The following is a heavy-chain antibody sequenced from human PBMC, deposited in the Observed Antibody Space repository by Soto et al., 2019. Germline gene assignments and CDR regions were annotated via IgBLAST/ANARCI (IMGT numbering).Heavy chain of an antibody. CDR2: INHSGST. CDR1: GGSFSGYY. Sequence: QVQLQQWGAGLLKPSETLSLTCAVYGGSFSGYYGSWIRQPPGKGLEWIGEINHSGSTNYNPSLKSRVTISVDTSKNQFSLKLSSVTAADTAVYYCARRDYSDYWGQGTLVTVSS. CDR3: ARRDYSDY. V-gene: IGHV4-34*01. J-gene: IGHJ4*02.